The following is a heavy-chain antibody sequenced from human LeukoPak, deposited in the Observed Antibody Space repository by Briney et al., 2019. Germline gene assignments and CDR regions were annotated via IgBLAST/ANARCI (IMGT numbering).Heavy chain of an antibody. D-gene: IGHD2-2*01. J-gene: IGHJ6*02. CDR2: ISSSSSYI. CDR3: ARETDRYCSSTSCYGYYYYGMDV. V-gene: IGHV3-21*01. Sequence: GGSLRLSCAASGFTFSSYSMNWVRQAPGKGLEWVSSISSSSSYIYYADPVKGRFTISRDNAKNSLYLQMNSLRAEDTAVYYCARETDRYCSSTSCYGYYYYGMDVWGQGTTVTVSS. CDR1: GFTFSSYS.